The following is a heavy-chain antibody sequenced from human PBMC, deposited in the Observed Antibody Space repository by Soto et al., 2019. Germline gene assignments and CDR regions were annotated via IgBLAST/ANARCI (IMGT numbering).Heavy chain of an antibody. Sequence: ATVKVSCKAAGGTFSSYAISWVRQAPGQGLEWMGGIIPIFGTANYAQKFQGRVTITADKSTSTAYMELSSLRSEDTAVYYCARQYSYGSGSYFPSDWGQGTLVTAAS. J-gene: IGHJ4*02. CDR2: IIPIFGTA. CDR3: ARQYSYGSGSYFPSD. D-gene: IGHD3-10*01. CDR1: GGTFSSYA. V-gene: IGHV1-69*06.